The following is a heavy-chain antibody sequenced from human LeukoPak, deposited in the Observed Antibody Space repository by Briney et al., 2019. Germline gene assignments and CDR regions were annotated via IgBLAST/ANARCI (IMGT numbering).Heavy chain of an antibody. J-gene: IGHJ3*02. V-gene: IGHV3-33*08. CDR3: ARDLPRYFDWLLPHDAFDI. CDR1: GFTFSSYA. D-gene: IGHD3-9*01. CDR2: IWYDGSNK. Sequence: GGSLRLSCAASGFTFSSYAMSWVRQAPGKGLEWVAVIWYDGSNKYYADSVKGRFTTSRDNSKNTLCLQMNSLRAEDTAVYYCARDLPRYFDWLLPHDAFDIWGQGTMVTVSS.